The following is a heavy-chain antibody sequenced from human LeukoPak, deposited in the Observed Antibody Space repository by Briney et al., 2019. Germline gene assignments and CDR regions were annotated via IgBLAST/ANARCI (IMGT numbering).Heavy chain of an antibody. CDR3: ARDSRSSDY. Sequence: GGSLRLSCLTSGFTLSTNAMSWVRQAPGKGLEWISGISGSGASTYYADSVKGRFTISRDDSRNTLYLQMNSLRGDDTAVYYCARDSRSSDYWGQGTLVTVSS. CDR1: GFTLSTNA. CDR2: ISGSGAST. J-gene: IGHJ4*02. V-gene: IGHV3-23*01.